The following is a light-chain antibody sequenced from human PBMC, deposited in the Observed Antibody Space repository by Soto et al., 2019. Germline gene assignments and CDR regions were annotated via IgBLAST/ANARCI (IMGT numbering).Light chain of an antibody. V-gene: IGKV3-20*01. CDR3: QPYGSSPLIT. Sequence: EIVLTQSPGTLSLSPGERATLSCRASQSVSSSYLAWYQQKPGQAPRLLIYGASSRATGIPDRFSGSGSGTDFTLTISRLEPEDFAVHSCQPYGSSPLITFGQGTRLEIK. CDR1: QSVSSSY. J-gene: IGKJ5*01. CDR2: GAS.